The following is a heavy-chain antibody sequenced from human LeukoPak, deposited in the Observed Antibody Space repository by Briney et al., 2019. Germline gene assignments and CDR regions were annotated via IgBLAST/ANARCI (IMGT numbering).Heavy chain of an antibody. V-gene: IGHV5-51*01. CDR1: GYTFTSYW. Sequence: GESLKISCKGSGYTFTSYWIGGGRQMPGKGLEWMGIIYPGDSDTRYSPSFQGQVTISADKSISTAYLQWSSLKASDTAMYYCARHEEGGYSYGLGDYWGQGTLVTVSS. CDR3: ARHEEGGYSYGLGDY. CDR2: IYPGDSDT. J-gene: IGHJ4*02. D-gene: IGHD5-18*01.